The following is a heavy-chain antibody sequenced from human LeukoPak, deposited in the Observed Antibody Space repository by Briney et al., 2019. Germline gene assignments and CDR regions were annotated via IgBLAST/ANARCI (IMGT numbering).Heavy chain of an antibody. Sequence: GGSLRLSCAASGSTFSSYGMHWVRQAPGKGLEWVAVISYDGSNKYYADSVKGRFTISRDNSKNTLYLQMNSLRAEDTAVYFCAKRGVVIRVILVGFHKEAYYFDSWGQGALVTVSS. CDR3: AKRGVVIRVILVGFHKEAYYFDS. J-gene: IGHJ4*02. CDR1: GSTFSSYG. CDR2: ISYDGSNK. V-gene: IGHV3-30*18. D-gene: IGHD3-22*01.